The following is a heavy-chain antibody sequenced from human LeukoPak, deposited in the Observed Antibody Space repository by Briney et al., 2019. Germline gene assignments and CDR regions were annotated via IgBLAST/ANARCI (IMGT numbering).Heavy chain of an antibody. CDR1: GYTFTGYY. J-gene: IGHJ6*02. V-gene: IGHV1-46*01. Sequence: GASVKVSCKASGYTFTGYYMHWVRQAPGQGLEWMGIINPSGGSTSYAQKFQGRVTMTRDTSTSTVYMELSSLRSDDTAVHYCARQYCSGGSCASYYYYYGMDVWGQGTTVTVSS. CDR2: INPSGGST. D-gene: IGHD2-15*01. CDR3: ARQYCSGGSCASYYYYYGMDV.